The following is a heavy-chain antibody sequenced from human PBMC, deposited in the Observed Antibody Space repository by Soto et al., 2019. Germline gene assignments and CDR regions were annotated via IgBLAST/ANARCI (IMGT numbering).Heavy chain of an antibody. CDR2: ISPSSSTT. CDR1: GFTFSSYS. D-gene: IGHD4-17*01. J-gene: IGHJ4*02. Sequence: GGSLRLSCAASGFTFSSYSMNWVRQAPGKGLEWVSYISPSSSTTYHAASVKGRFTISRDNAMNSLYLQMNSLRDEDTAVYYCARRYGDYEGDDYLGQGTLVTVSS. V-gene: IGHV3-48*02. CDR3: ARRYGDYEGDDY.